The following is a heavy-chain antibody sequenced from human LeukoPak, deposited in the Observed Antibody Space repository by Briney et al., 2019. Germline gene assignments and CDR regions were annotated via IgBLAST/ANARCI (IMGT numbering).Heavy chain of an antibody. Sequence: SETLSLTCTVSAGSISSYYWSWIRQPPGKGLEWIGYIYYSGSTNYNPSLKSRVTISVDTSKNQFSLKLSSVTAAGTAVYYCARRGVRFLEWSPPFDPWGQGTLVTVSS. CDR3: ARRGVRFLEWSPPFDP. D-gene: IGHD3-3*01. CDR2: IYYSGST. V-gene: IGHV4-59*08. CDR1: AGSISSYY. J-gene: IGHJ5*02.